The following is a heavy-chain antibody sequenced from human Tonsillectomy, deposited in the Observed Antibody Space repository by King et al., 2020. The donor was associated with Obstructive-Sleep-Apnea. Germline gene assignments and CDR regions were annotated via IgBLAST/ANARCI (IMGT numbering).Heavy chain of an antibody. CDR2: ISSNAAYI. J-gene: IGHJ4*02. CDR1: AFTFSRHT. Sequence: VQLVESGGGLVKPGESLRLSCAASAFTFSRHTMNWVRQAPGKGLEWVASISSNAAYIYYADSLRGRFTIYRDNAKDSLYLQMNSLRAEDTAVYYCAREGGRLSSNWDYFDYWGQGTMVTVSS. D-gene: IGHD1-1*01. V-gene: IGHV3-21*01. CDR3: AREGGRLSSNWDYFDY.